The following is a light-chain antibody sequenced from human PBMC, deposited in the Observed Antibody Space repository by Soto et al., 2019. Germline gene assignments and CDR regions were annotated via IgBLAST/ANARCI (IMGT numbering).Light chain of an antibody. J-gene: IGLJ3*02. CDR3: SSYTSSSTLEV. Sequence: QSVLTQPASVSGSPGQSITFSCTGTGSDVGGYNYVSWYQQYPGKAPKLMIYDVSNRPSGVSNRFSGSKSGNTASLTISGLQAEDEADYYCSSYTSSSTLEVFGGGTKLTVL. CDR1: GSDVGGYNY. CDR2: DVS. V-gene: IGLV2-14*01.